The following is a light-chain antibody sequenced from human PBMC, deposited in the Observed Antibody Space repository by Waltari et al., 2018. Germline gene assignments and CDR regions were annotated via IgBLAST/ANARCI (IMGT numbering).Light chain of an antibody. CDR1: ALPRLY. CDR3: HSADTDFANHVL. J-gene: IGLJ2*01. Sequence: PSVSVSPGQTARITCSGNALPRLYSYWYQQKPGQAPLLLIYKDTQRASGIPERLPGSSSGTTVTLTISGVQAEDEADYYCHSADTDFANHVLFGGGTQLTVL. V-gene: IGLV3-25*03. CDR2: KDT.